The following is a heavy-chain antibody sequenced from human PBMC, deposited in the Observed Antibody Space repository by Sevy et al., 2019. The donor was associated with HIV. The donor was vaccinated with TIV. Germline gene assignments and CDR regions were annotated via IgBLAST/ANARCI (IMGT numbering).Heavy chain of an antibody. D-gene: IGHD6-19*01. CDR1: GNNFSNYW. Sequence: GESLKISCKGSGNNFSNYWIGWVCQMPGKGLEWMGIIYPGDSDTRYSPSFQGQVTISADKSISTAYLQWSSLKASDTAMYYCARGPPYSTGWYSPFDYWGQGSLVTVSS. CDR3: ARGPPYSTGWYSPFDY. CDR2: IYPGDSDT. J-gene: IGHJ4*02. V-gene: IGHV5-51*01.